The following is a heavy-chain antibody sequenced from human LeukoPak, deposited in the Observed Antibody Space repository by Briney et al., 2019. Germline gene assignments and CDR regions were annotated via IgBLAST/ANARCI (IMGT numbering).Heavy chain of an antibody. J-gene: IGHJ6*02. V-gene: IGHV1-8*01. CDR1: GYTFTSYD. D-gene: IGHD3-3*01. Sequence: GASVKVSCKASGYTFTSYDINWVRQATGQGLEWMGWMNPNSGNTGYAQKFQGRVTMTRNTSISTAYMELSSLRSEDTAVYYCARGGQYYDFWGCYFGGGIEGDGAYYYYYGMDVWGQGTTVTVSS. CDR2: MNPNSGNT. CDR3: ARGGQYYDFWGCYFGGGIEGDGAYYYYYGMDV.